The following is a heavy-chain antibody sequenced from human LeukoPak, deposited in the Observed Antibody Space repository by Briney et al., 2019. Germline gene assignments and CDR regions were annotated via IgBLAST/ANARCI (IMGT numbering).Heavy chain of an antibody. V-gene: IGHV4-61*02. CDR1: GGSISSGSYY. Sequence: PSQTLSLTCTVSGGSISSGSYYWSWIRQPAGKGLEWIGRIYTSGSTNYNPSLKSRVTISVDTSKNQFSLKLSSVTAADTAVYYCARGGIAAAGPPYYFDYWGQGTLVTVSS. CDR3: ARGGIAAAGPPYYFDY. D-gene: IGHD6-13*01. J-gene: IGHJ4*02. CDR2: IYTSGST.